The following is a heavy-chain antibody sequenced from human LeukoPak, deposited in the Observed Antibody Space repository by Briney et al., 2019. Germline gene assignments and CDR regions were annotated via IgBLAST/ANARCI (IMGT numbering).Heavy chain of an antibody. V-gene: IGHV1-69*13. J-gene: IGHJ6*02. CDR3: ARGRRHCTSTSCYAWDRGAMDV. CDR1: GGTFSSYA. Sequence: ASVKVSCKASGGTFSSYAISWVRQAPGQGLEWMGGIIPIFGTANYAQKFQGRVTITADESTNTAYMELSSLIPKDTAVYFCARGRRHCTSTSCYAWDRGAMDVWGQGTTVTVSS. CDR2: IIPIFGTA. D-gene: IGHD2-2*01.